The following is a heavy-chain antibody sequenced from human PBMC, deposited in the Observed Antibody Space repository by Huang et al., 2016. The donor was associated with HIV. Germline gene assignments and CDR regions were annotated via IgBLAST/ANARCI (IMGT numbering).Heavy chain of an antibody. J-gene: IGHJ4*02. CDR2: INSDGSSS. V-gene: IGHV3-74*01. CDR3: VRDPRIQSWLNYFDY. Sequence: EVQLVESGGGLVQPGGSLRLSCAASGFTFSSYWMHGVRQTPGKGLGWGHRINSDGSSSGYADSVKGRFTISRDNAKNTLYLQMNSLRAEDTAVYYCVRDPRIQSWLNYFDYWGQGTLVSVSS. CDR1: GFTFSSYW. D-gene: IGHD3-22*01.